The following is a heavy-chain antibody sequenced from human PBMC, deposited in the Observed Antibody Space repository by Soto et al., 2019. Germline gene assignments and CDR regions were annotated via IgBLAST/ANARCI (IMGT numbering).Heavy chain of an antibody. V-gene: IGHV3-23*04. J-gene: IGHJ4*02. CDR3: AKQFTPVCTGSFAL. Sequence: EVQLVESGGGLEQPGGSLRLSCEASGFTFSSYAMNWVRQAPGKGLEWVSGITSSGEKTFYADSVKGRSTISRDNSKTTTYLLVDNLTADDTAVYSCAKQFTPVCTGSFALWGQGTLVTVSS. CDR2: ITSSGEKT. CDR1: GFTFSSYA. D-gene: IGHD3-10*01.